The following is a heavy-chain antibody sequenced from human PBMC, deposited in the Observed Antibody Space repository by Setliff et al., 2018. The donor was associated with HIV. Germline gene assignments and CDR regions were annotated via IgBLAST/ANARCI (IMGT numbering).Heavy chain of an antibody. CDR3: AHSYCSSTSCYPHYYYYMDV. CDR1: GFSLSTSGVG. V-gene: IGHV2-5*02. Sequence: SGPTLVNPTQTLTLTCTFSGFSLSTSGVGVGWIRQPPGKALEWLALIYWDDDKRYSPSLESRLTITKDTAKNQVVLTMTNMDPVDTATYYCAHSYCSSTSCYPHYYYYMDVWGKGTTVTVSS. J-gene: IGHJ6*03. CDR2: IYWDDDK. D-gene: IGHD2-2*01.